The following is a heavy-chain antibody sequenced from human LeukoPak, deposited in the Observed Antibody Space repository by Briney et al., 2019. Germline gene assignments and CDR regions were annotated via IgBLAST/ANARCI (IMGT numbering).Heavy chain of an antibody. CDR2: ISYDGSNK. CDR1: GFTFSSYG. CDR3: AKEQTSSGYFDY. V-gene: IGHV3-30*18. J-gene: IGHJ4*02. Sequence: PGGSLRLSCAASGFTFSSYGMHWVRQAPGKGLEWVAVISYDGSNKYYADSVKGRFTISRDNSKNTLYLLMNSLSAEDTALYYCAKEQTSSGYFDYWGQGTLVTVSS. D-gene: IGHD3-10*01.